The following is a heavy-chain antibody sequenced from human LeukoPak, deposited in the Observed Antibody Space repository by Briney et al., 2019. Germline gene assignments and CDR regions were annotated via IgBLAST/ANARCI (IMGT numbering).Heavy chain of an antibody. CDR2: IYFSGST. J-gene: IGHJ4*02. CDR3: ARRYCSGGSCYSSFDY. V-gene: IGHV4-39*07. CDR1: GGSISSSSYY. D-gene: IGHD2-15*01. Sequence: SETLSLTCTVSGGSISSSSYYWGWIRQPPGKGLEWIGSIYFSGSTSYNPSLKSRVTISVDTSKNQFSLKLSSVTAADTAVYYCARRYCSGGSCYSSFDYWGQGTLVTVSS.